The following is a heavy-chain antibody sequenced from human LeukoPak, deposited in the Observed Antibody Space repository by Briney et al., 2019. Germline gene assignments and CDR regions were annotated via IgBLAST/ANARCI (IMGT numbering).Heavy chain of an antibody. Sequence: SETLSFTCAVYGGSFSGYYWSWIRQPPGKGLEWIGEINHSGSTNYNPSLKSRVTISVDTSKNQFSLKLSSVTAADTAVYYCARGGGSYWGQGTLVTVSS. CDR2: INHSGST. D-gene: IGHD3-16*01. V-gene: IGHV4-34*01. CDR3: ARGGGSY. J-gene: IGHJ4*02. CDR1: GGSFSGYY.